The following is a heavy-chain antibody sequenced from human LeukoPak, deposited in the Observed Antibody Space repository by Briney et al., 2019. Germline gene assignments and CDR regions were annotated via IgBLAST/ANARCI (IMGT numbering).Heavy chain of an antibody. CDR1: GGSISSYF. D-gene: IGHD4-17*01. V-gene: IGHV4-4*07. J-gene: IGHJ4*02. Sequence: SETLSLTCTVSGGSISSYFWSWIRQPAGKGLEWIGRIYSNENTNYNPSLKSRVTMSVDTSKNQISLKLSSVTAADTAVYYCARIPTVTFFDYWGQGTLVTVFS. CDR2: IYSNENT. CDR3: ARIPTVTFFDY.